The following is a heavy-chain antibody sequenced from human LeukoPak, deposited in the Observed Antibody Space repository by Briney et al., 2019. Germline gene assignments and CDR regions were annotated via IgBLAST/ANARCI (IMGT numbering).Heavy chain of an antibody. CDR3: ARRGYCSGGSCYPVDY. Sequence: ASVKVSCKASGYTFTGYYMHWVRQAPGQGLEWMGWISAYNGNTNYAQKLQGRVTMTTDTSTSTAYMELRSLRSDDTAVYYCARRGYCSGGSCYPVDYWGQGTLVTVSS. D-gene: IGHD2-15*01. CDR2: ISAYNGNT. CDR1: GYTFTGYY. V-gene: IGHV1-18*04. J-gene: IGHJ4*02.